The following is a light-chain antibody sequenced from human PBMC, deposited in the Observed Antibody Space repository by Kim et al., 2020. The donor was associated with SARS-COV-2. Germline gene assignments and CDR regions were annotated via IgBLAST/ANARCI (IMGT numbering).Light chain of an antibody. CDR3: QQYGFSPFT. V-gene: IGKV3-20*01. Sequence: APGERATLSCRASQSVTRGYLAWYQQKPGQAPRLLIYAASRRATGIPDRFSGSGSGPDFTLTISRLEPEDFAVYYCQQYGFSPFTFGPGTKVDIK. J-gene: IGKJ3*01. CDR2: AAS. CDR1: QSVTRGY.